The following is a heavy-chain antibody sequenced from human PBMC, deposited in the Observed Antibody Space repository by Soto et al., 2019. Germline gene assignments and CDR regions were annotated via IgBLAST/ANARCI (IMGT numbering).Heavy chain of an antibody. V-gene: IGHV1-69*01. J-gene: IGHJ4*02. Sequence: QVQLVQSGAEVKKPGSSVKVSCKASGGTFSSYAISWVRQAPGQGLEWMGGIIPIFGTANYAQKFQGRVTITADEATSTAYMELSSLRSEDTAVYYCARVAGGYSGSDLEYFDYWGQGTLVTVST. D-gene: IGHD1-26*01. CDR2: IIPIFGTA. CDR1: GGTFSSYA. CDR3: ARVAGGYSGSDLEYFDY.